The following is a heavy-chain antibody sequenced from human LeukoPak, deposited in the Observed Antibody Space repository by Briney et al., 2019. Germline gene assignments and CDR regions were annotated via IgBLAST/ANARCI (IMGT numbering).Heavy chain of an antibody. V-gene: IGHV4-59*12. Sequence: SETLSLTCTVSGASISNFYWSWIRQAPGQGLEWIGYMLYSGSTNQKPSLRSRVTISVDTSKNQVSLKLSSVTAADTAVYYCARSRITMVRGRWFDPWGQGTLVTVSS. CDR2: MLYSGST. CDR1: GASISNFY. J-gene: IGHJ5*02. D-gene: IGHD3-10*01. CDR3: ARSRITMVRGRWFDP.